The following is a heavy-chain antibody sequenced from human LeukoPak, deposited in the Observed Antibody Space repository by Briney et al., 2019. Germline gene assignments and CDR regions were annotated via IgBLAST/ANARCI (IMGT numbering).Heavy chain of an antibody. Sequence: GGSLRLSCAASGFTFSDYYMSWIRQAPGKGLEWVSYISSSGNTIYYADSVKGRFTISRDNAKNSLYLQMNSLRAEDTAVYYCARDHKPYYFDYWGQGTLVTVSS. CDR3: ARDHKPYYFDY. J-gene: IGHJ4*02. CDR1: GFTFSDYY. V-gene: IGHV3-11*04. CDR2: ISSSGNTI.